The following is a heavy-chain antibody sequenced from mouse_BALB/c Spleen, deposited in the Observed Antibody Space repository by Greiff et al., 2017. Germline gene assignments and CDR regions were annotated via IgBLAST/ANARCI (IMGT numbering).Heavy chain of an antibody. Sequence: QVQLKQSGPGLVAPSQSLSITCTVSGFSLTGYGVNWVRQPPGKGLEWLGMIWGGGSTDYNSALKSRRSISKDNSKSHVFLKMNSLQTDDTARNYCSRGYYYGSIYYFDYWGQGTTLTVSS. J-gene: IGHJ2*01. V-gene: IGHV2-6-7*01. CDR2: IWGGGST. CDR3: SRGYYYGSIYYFDY. CDR1: GFSLTGYG. D-gene: IGHD1-1*01.